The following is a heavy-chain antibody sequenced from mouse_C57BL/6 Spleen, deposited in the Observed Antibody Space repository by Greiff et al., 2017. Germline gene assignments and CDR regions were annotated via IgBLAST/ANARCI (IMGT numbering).Heavy chain of an antibody. CDR2: ISYDGSN. CDR3: ARLGPFAY. V-gene: IGHV3-6*01. Sequence: EVQLQQSGPGLVKPSQSLSLTCSVTGYSITSGYYWNWIRQFPGNKLEWMGYISYDGSNNYNPSLKNRISITRDTSKNQFFLKLNSVTTEDTATYCCARLGPFAYWGQGTLVTVSA. CDR1: GYSITSGYY. D-gene: IGHD4-1*01. J-gene: IGHJ3*01.